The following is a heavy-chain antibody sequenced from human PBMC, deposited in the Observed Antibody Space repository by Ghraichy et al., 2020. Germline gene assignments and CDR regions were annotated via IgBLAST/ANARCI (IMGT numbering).Heavy chain of an antibody. CDR2: INHSGST. Sequence: SQTLSLTCAVHGGSFSGHYWSWIRQPPGKGLEWIGEINHSGSTNYNPSLKSRVTISVDTSKKQISLKLSSVTAADTAVYYCARGGYYASYWHFDLWGRGTLVTVSS. V-gene: IGHV4-34*01. J-gene: IGHJ2*01. CDR1: GGSFSGHY. D-gene: IGHD2/OR15-2a*01. CDR3: ARGGYYASYWHFDL.